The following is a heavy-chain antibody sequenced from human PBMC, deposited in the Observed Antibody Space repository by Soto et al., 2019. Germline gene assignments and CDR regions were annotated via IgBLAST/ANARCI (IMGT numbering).Heavy chain of an antibody. CDR2: ISSSSSYV. CDR3: ARCVDTAMVFYYYYMDV. V-gene: IGHV3-21*01. D-gene: IGHD5-18*01. Sequence: GGSLRLSCAASGFTFSSYSMNWFRQAPGKGLEWVSSISSSSSYVYYADSVKGRFTISRDNAKNSLYLQMNSLRAEDTAVYYCARCVDTAMVFYYYYMDVWGKGTTVTVSS. CDR1: GFTFSSYS. J-gene: IGHJ6*03.